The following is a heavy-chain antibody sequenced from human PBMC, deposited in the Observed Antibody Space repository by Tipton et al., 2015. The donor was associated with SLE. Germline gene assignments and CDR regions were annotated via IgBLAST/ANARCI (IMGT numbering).Heavy chain of an antibody. V-gene: IGHV3-53*01. CDR1: GFTASSYY. CDR2: TYSGDSS. D-gene: IGHD3-22*01. Sequence: SLRLSCAASGFTASSYYMSWVRQAPGKGLEWVSVTYSGDSSYYADSVKGRFTISRDNAKNTLYLQMNSLRVDDTAVYYCAKGPIMYTYDRSGYEFYDWGQGTLVTVSS. J-gene: IGHJ4*02. CDR3: AKGPIMYTYDRSGYEFYD.